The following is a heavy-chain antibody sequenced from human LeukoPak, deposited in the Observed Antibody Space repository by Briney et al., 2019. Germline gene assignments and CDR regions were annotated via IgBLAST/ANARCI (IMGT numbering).Heavy chain of an antibody. D-gene: IGHD3-22*01. Sequence: SETLSLTCAVYGGSFSGYYWSWIRQPPGKGLEWIGEINHSGSTNYNPSLKSRVTISVDTSKNQFSLRLSSATAADTAVYYCARALTEYYYDSSGYYPNYYYYYMDVWGKGTTVTVSS. CDR2: INHSGST. J-gene: IGHJ6*03. V-gene: IGHV4-34*01. CDR1: GGSFSGYY. CDR3: ARALTEYYYDSSGYYPNYYYYYMDV.